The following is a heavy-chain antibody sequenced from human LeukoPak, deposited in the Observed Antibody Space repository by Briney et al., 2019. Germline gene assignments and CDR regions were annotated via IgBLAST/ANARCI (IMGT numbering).Heavy chain of an antibody. CDR2: IYSSGST. D-gene: IGHD6-19*01. V-gene: IGHV4-39*07. Sequence: PSETLSLTCAVSGASISGSNYYWGWIRQPPGKGLEWIGNIYSSGSTYYNASLQSRVTISVDTSKNQYSLKLSSVTAADTAVYYCARDRSQGYTSGWYQVGDYWGQGILVSVSS. CDR3: ARDRSQGYTSGWYQVGDY. J-gene: IGHJ4*02. CDR1: GASISGSNYY.